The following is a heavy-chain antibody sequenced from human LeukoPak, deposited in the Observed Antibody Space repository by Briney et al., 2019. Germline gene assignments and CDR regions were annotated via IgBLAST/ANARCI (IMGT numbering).Heavy chain of an antibody. Sequence: SETLSLTCTVSGGSISSYYWSWIRQPPGKGLEWIGYIYYSGSTNYNPSLKSRVTISVDTSKNQFSLKLSSVTAADTAVYYCARLSWFGELLSFYFDYWGQGTLVTVSS. CDR2: IYYSGST. CDR3: ARLSWFGELLSFYFDY. V-gene: IGHV4-59*01. CDR1: GGSISSYY. J-gene: IGHJ4*02. D-gene: IGHD3-10*01.